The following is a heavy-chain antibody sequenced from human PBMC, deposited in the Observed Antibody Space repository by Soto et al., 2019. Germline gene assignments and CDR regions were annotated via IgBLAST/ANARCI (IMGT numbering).Heavy chain of an antibody. CDR1: GYAFTSYG. CDR2: ISAYNGNT. D-gene: IGHD6-13*01. CDR3: ARDGYSSSWYPSEFDY. J-gene: IGHJ4*02. Sequence: ASVKVSFRASGYAFTSYGISWVRQAPGQGLEWMGWISAYNGNTNYAQKLQGRVTMTTDTSTSTAYMELRSLRSDDTAVYYCARDGYSSSWYPSEFDYWGQGTLVTVSS. V-gene: IGHV1-18*01.